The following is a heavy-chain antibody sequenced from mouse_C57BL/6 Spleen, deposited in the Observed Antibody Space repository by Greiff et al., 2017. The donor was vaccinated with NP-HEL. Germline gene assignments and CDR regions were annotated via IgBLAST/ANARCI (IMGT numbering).Heavy chain of an antibody. Sequence: EVQLQQSGPELVKPGASVKISCKASGYTFTDYYMNWVKQSHGKSLEWIGDINPNNGGTSYNQKFKGKATLTVDKSSSTAYMGLRSLTSEDSAVYYCARREGPNWETMDYWGQGTSVTVSS. CDR3: ARREGPNWETMDY. CDR2: INPNNGGT. V-gene: IGHV1-26*01. D-gene: IGHD4-1*01. J-gene: IGHJ4*01. CDR1: GYTFTDYY.